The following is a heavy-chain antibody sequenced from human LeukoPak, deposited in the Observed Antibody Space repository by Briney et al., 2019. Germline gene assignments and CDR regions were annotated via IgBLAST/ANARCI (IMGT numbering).Heavy chain of an antibody. CDR1: GFTFSNAW. D-gene: IGHD3-22*01. CDR3: ATDFYDTT. CDR2: IRSNSDGGTV. Sequence: GGSLRLSCATSGFTFSNAWMNWVRQAPGKGLEWVGRIRSNSDGGTVDYAAPVKGRFALSRDDSKNTLYLQMNSLQTEDTAVYYCATDFYDTTWGQGTLVTVSS. J-gene: IGHJ5*02. V-gene: IGHV3-15*07.